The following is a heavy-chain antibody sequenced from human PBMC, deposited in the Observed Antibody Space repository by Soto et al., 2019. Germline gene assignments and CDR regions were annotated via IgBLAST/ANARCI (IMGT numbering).Heavy chain of an antibody. Sequence: SETLSLTCTVSGGSISSYYWSWIRQPPGKGLEWIGYIYYSGSTNYNPSLKSRVTISVDTSKNQFSLKLSSVTAADTAVYYCARVKRGAMAFYFDYWGQGTLVTVSS. J-gene: IGHJ4*02. CDR3: ARVKRGAMAFYFDY. V-gene: IGHV4-59*01. CDR1: GGSISSYY. CDR2: IYYSGST. D-gene: IGHD3-16*01.